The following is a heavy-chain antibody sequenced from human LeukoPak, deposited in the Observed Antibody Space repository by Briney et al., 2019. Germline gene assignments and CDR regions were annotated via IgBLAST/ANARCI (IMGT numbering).Heavy chain of an antibody. J-gene: IGHJ4*02. V-gene: IGHV5-51*01. CDR2: IYPGDSDT. CDR1: GYSFTSYW. Sequence: GESLKISCKGSGYSFTSYWIGWVRQMPGKGLEWMGIIYPGDSDTRYSPSFQGQVTISADKSISTAYLQWSSLKASDTAMYYCARCESSYDSSGCMTGYWGQGTLVTVSS. CDR3: ARCESSYDSSGCMTGY. D-gene: IGHD3-22*01.